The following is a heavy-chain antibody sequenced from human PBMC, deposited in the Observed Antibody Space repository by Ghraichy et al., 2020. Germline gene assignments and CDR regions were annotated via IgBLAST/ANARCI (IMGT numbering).Heavy chain of an antibody. CDR2: IYFGGNT. CDR3: ARQPAGSHFGALAI. V-gene: IGHV4-39*01. CDR1: GVSVSSDRYY. J-gene: IGHJ3*02. D-gene: IGHD1-26*01. Sequence: SQTLSLTCTVSGVSVSSDRYYWGWIRQPPGKGLEWVGSIYFGGNTYYNPSLTSRGTMDTSKNQFSLKLTSVTASDTAVYYWARQPAGSHFGALAIWGQGTMVTVSS.